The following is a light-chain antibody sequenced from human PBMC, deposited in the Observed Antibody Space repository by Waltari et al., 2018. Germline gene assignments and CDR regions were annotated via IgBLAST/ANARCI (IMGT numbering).Light chain of an antibody. CDR1: QGISTY. CDR2: AAA. CDR3: QQMKSYPIT. V-gene: IGKV1-9*01. Sequence: IQLTQSPSFLSSSVGDSVTISCRASQGISTYLAWFQQKPGKAPRRLIYAAAILQGGVPSRFSGSGSGTDFTLTISSLQPEDFGTYYCQQMKSYPITFGGGTKVEVK. J-gene: IGKJ4*01.